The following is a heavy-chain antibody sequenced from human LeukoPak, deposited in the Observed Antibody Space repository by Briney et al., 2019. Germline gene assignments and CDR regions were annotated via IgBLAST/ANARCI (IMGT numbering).Heavy chain of an antibody. J-gene: IGHJ4*02. CDR1: GGSFSGYY. D-gene: IGHD3-10*01. V-gene: IGHV4-34*01. CDR2: INHSGST. Sequence: SETLSLTCAVYGGSFSGYYWSWIRQPPGKGLEWIGEINHSGSTNYNPSLKSRVTISVDTSKNQFSLKLSSVTAADTAVYYCARGRKRAEYYYGSGSFPYYFDYWGQGTLVTVSS. CDR3: ARGRKRAEYYYGSGSFPYYFDY.